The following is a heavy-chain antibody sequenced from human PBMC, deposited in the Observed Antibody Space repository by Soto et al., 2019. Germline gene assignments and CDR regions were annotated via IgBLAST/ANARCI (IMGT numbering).Heavy chain of an antibody. CDR1: GGSIGSSSYY. D-gene: IGHD6-19*01. J-gene: IGHJ4*02. CDR2: LYYAGTT. Sequence: PSETLSLTCSVSGGSIGSSSYYFGWIRQPPGKGLEWIRSLYYAGTTYYNSSLKSRVTISVDRSKNQFSLKLSSVTAADTAVYYCAGASGIAVAGLDYWGQGTLVTVSS. CDR3: AGASGIAVAGLDY. V-gene: IGHV4-39*07.